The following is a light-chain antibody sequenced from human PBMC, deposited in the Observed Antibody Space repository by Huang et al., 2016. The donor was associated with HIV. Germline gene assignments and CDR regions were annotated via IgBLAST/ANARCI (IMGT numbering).Light chain of an antibody. V-gene: IGKV1-9*01. Sequence: IQLTQSPSSLSASVGDRVIITCRASRGISSYLAWYQQKPGKAPYLLIYSTSTLQSGVPSRFSGSGSGTDFTLTISSLQPEDFATYYCQQLNSYPQTFGGGTKVEIK. J-gene: IGKJ4*01. CDR1: RGISSY. CDR2: STS. CDR3: QQLNSYPQT.